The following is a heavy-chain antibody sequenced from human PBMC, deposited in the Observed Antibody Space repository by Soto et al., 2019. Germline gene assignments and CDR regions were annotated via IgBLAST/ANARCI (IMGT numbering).Heavy chain of an antibody. D-gene: IGHD6-13*01. CDR2: IWFDETNK. Sequence: HPGGSLRLSCAASGFTFSSYAMHWVRQAPGKGLDWVAVIWFDETNKYYVDSVRGRFTISRDNSKNTLYLQMNSLRGEDTAVYYCARDRSRGIAAAGPDYWGQGTLVTVSS. CDR1: GFTFSSYA. V-gene: IGHV3-33*08. CDR3: ARDRSRGIAAAGPDY. J-gene: IGHJ4*02.